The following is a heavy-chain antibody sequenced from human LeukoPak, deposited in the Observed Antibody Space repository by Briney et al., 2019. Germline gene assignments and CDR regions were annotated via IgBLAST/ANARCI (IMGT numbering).Heavy chain of an antibody. CDR2: INHSGST. V-gene: IGHV4-34*01. CDR3: ARHPTKWELRLSLDY. CDR1: GFTFSSYE. D-gene: IGHD1-26*01. J-gene: IGHJ4*02. Sequence: GSLRLSCAASGFTFSSYEMSWIRQPPGKGLEWIGEINHSGSTNYNPSLKSRVVISVDTSKNQFSLNMNSVTAADTAVYYCARHPTKWELRLSLDYWGQGTLVTVSS.